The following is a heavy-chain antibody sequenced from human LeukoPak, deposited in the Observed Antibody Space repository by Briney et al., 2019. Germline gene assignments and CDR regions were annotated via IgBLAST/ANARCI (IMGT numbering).Heavy chain of an antibody. CDR2: ISAHNGNT. J-gene: IGHJ6*03. Sequence: ASVKVSCKASGYTFTSYGISWVRQAPGQGLEWMGWISAHNGNTNYAQKLQGRVTMTTDTSTSTAYMELRSLRSDDTAVYYCARVPLHCSSTSCYRRPNYYYYYMDVWGKGTTVTVSS. CDR3: ARVPLHCSSTSCYRRPNYYYYYMDV. V-gene: IGHV1-18*01. CDR1: GYTFTSYG. D-gene: IGHD2-2*01.